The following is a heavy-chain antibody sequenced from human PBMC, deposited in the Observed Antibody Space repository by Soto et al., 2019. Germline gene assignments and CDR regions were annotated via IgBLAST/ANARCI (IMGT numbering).Heavy chain of an antibody. V-gene: IGHV3-48*01. Sequence: GGSLRLSCAASGFTFSSYSMNWVRQAPGKGLEWVSYISSSSSTIYYADSVKGRFTISRDNAKNSLYLQMNSLRAEDTAVYYCARAIIAVAGTGDEVGYFQHWGQGTLVTVSS. CDR2: ISSSSSTI. D-gene: IGHD6-19*01. CDR1: GFTFSSYS. CDR3: ARAIIAVAGTGDEVGYFQH. J-gene: IGHJ1*01.